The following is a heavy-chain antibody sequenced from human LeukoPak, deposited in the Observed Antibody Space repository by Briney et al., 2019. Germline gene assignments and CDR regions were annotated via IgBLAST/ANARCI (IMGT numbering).Heavy chain of an antibody. Sequence: ASVKVSCKASGYTFTSYYMHWVRQAPGQGLEWMGIINPSGGSTSYAQKFQGRVTMTRDTSTSTVYMELSSLRSEDTAVYYCARDLHYYDSSGYYSLDGGGVFCDYWGQGTLVTVSS. J-gene: IGHJ4*02. V-gene: IGHV1-46*01. CDR1: GYTFTSYY. CDR2: INPSGGST. CDR3: ARDLHYYDSSGYYSLDGGGVFCDY. D-gene: IGHD3-22*01.